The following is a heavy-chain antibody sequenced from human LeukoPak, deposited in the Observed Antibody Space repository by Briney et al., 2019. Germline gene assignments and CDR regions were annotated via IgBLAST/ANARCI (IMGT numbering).Heavy chain of an antibody. D-gene: IGHD3-10*01. Sequence: PSETLSLTCTVSGGSISSGGYYWSWIRQHPEKGLEWIGYIYYSGSTYYNPSLKSRVTISVDTSKNRFSLKLSSVTAADTAVYYCARGFTTMVRGVTNNWFDPWGQGTLVTVSS. J-gene: IGHJ5*02. CDR3: ARGFTTMVRGVTNNWFDP. CDR2: IYYSGST. V-gene: IGHV4-31*03. CDR1: GGSISSGGYY.